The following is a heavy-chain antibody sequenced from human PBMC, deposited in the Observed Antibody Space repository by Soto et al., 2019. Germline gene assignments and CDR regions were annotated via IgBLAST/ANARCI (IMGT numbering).Heavy chain of an antibody. CDR2: INPNSGGT. CDR1: GYTFTGYY. V-gene: IGHV1-2*02. Sequence: SGYTFTGYYMHWVRQAPGQGLEWMGWINPNSGGTNYAQKFQGRVTMTRDTSISTAYMELSRLRSDDTAVYYCARTDGIGSSSVRIDYWGQGTLVTVSS. D-gene: IGHD6-6*01. J-gene: IGHJ4*02. CDR3: ARTDGIGSSSVRIDY.